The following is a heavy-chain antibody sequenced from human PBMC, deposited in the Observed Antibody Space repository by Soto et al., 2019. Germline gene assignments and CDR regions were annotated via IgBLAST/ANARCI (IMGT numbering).Heavy chain of an antibody. V-gene: IGHV3-23*01. CDR2: ISGSGGST. J-gene: IGHJ4*02. CDR3: AKANGYSSSNFFWY. CDR1: GFTFSSYA. D-gene: IGHD6-13*01. Sequence: GGSLRLSCAASGFTFSSYAMSWVRQARGKGLEWVSAISGSGGSTYYADSVKGRFNISRDNSKNTLYLQMNSLRAEDTAVYYCAKANGYSSSNFFWYWGQGTLVTVSS.